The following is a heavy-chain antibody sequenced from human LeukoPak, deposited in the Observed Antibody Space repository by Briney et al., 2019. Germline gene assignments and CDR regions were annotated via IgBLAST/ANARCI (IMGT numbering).Heavy chain of an antibody. CDR2: IIPILGIA. CDR1: GGTFSSYA. V-gene: IGHV1-69*04. Sequence: ASVKVSCKASGGTFSSYAISWVRQAPGQGLEWMGRIIPILGIANYAQKFQGRVTITADKSTSTAYMELSSLRSEDTAVYYCARGLEYSSSSATYYYYGMDVWGRGTTVTVSS. CDR3: ARGLEYSSSSATYYYYGMDV. J-gene: IGHJ6*02. D-gene: IGHD6-6*01.